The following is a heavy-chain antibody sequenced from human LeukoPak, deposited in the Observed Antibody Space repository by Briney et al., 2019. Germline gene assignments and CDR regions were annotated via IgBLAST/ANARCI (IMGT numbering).Heavy chain of an antibody. CDR1: GGSISSGDHS. Sequence: SETLSLTCTVSGGSISSGDHSWSWIRQPPGTGLEWIGYIYYSGSTYYNPSVKSRVTISVDTSKNQFSLKLSSVTAADTAVYYCARSRYSGSYADFDYWGQGTLVTVSS. V-gene: IGHV4-30-4*01. J-gene: IGHJ4*02. CDR3: ARSRYSGSYADFDY. CDR2: IYYSGST. D-gene: IGHD1-26*01.